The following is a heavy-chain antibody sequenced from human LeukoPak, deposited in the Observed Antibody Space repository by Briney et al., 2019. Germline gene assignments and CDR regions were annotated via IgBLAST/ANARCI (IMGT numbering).Heavy chain of an antibody. J-gene: IGHJ4*02. V-gene: IGHV1-2*02. CDR1: GYTFTGYY. CDR2: IIPNSGGT. CDR3: ARSVLVAVPAAIGY. Sequence: ASVKVSCKASGYTFTGYYMHWVRQALGQGLEWMGWIIPNSGGTNYAQKFQGRVTMTRDTSISTAYMELSRLRSDDTAVYYCARSVLVAVPAAIGYWGQGTLVTVSS. D-gene: IGHD2-2*01.